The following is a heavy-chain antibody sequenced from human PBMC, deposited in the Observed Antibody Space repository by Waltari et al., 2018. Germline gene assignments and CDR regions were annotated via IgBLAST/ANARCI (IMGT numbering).Heavy chain of an antibody. J-gene: IGHJ5*02. Sequence: EVQLVESGGGLVQPGGSLRLSCAASGFIFSSYWMSWVRLAPGKGLEWVANIKQDGSEKNYVDSVKGRFTLLRDDSKNTLYLQMNSLRAEDTAVYYCARDPTVGDWFDPWGQGTLVTVSS. V-gene: IGHV3-7*01. CDR3: ARDPTVGDWFDP. CDR2: IKQDGSEK. CDR1: GFIFSSYW.